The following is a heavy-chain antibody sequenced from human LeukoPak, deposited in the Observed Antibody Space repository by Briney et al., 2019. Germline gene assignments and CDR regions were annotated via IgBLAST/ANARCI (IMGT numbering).Heavy chain of an antibody. J-gene: IGHJ4*02. CDR1: GSTFSSYG. CDR2: ISGSGGST. Sequence: GGSLRLSCAASGSTFSSYGMSWVRQAPGKGLEWVSAISGSGGSTYYADSVKGRFTISRDNSKNTLYLQMNSLRAEDTAVYYCARETMTTVTENFDYWGQGTLVTVSS. CDR3: ARETMTTVTENFDY. D-gene: IGHD4-17*01. V-gene: IGHV3-23*01.